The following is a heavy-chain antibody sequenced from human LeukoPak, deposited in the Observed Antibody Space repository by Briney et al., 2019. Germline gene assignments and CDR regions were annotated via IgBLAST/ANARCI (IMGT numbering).Heavy chain of an antibody. D-gene: IGHD3-22*01. Sequence: GGSLRLSCAASGFTFSSYWMHWVRHAPGKGLVWVSRINSDGSSTSYADSVEGRFTISRDNAKNTLYLQMNSLRAEDTAVYYCARDDRTHDAFDIWGQGTMVTVSS. CDR3: ARDDRTHDAFDI. CDR1: GFTFSSYW. CDR2: INSDGSST. V-gene: IGHV3-74*01. J-gene: IGHJ3*02.